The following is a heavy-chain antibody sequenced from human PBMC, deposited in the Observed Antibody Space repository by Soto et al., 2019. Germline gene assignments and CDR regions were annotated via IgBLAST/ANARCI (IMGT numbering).Heavy chain of an antibody. V-gene: IGHV1-69*02. J-gene: IGHJ4*02. D-gene: IGHD6-19*01. CDR3: ARGVAVAAPIDY. Sequence: GASVKVSCKASGGTFSSYTISWVRQAPGQGLEWMGRIIPILGIANYAQKFQGRVTITADKSTSTAYMELSSLRSEDTAVYYCARGVAVAAPIDYWGQGTLVTVSS. CDR2: IIPILGIA. CDR1: GGTFSSYT.